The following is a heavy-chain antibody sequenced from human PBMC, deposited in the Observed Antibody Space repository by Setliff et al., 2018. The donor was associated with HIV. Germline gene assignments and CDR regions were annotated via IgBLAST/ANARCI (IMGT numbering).Heavy chain of an antibody. CDR1: GYTFSTYD. Sequence: ASVKVSCKTSGYTFSTYDINWVRQAPGQGLEWMGWMIAKTGKTAYAEKFQGRVSMTRDTSISTAYMELSRLRSDDTAVYYCARDDGFDIWGQGTMVTVSS. CDR2: MIAKTGKT. CDR3: ARDDGFDI. V-gene: IGHV1-8*02. J-gene: IGHJ3*02.